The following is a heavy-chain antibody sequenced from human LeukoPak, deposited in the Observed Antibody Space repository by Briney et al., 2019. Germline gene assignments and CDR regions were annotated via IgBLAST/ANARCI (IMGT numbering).Heavy chain of an antibody. CDR2: INHSEST. CDR1: GASFSGYY. D-gene: IGHD2-21*02. V-gene: IGHV4-34*01. Sequence: TSETLSLTCAVYGASFSGYYWSWIRLPPGEGLEWIGDINHSESTNYNPSLKSRVTISVDTSKNQFSLKLSSVTAADTAVYYCARAIVVVVTAPPYWYFDLWGRGTLVTVSS. J-gene: IGHJ2*01. CDR3: ARAIVVVVTAPPYWYFDL.